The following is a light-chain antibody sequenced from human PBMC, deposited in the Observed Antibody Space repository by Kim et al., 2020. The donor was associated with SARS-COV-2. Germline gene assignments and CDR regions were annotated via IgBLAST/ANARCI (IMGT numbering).Light chain of an antibody. Sequence: DIQMTQSPSSLSASVGDGVTITCRASQSITNYLNWFQQKPGRAPKLLIYAASSLQSGVPSRFSGGGSGTVFTLAISSLQPEDFATYYCQHSYSTPPTFGQGTKLEI. V-gene: IGKV1-39*01. CDR3: QHSYSTPPT. CDR2: AAS. CDR1: QSITNY. J-gene: IGKJ2*01.